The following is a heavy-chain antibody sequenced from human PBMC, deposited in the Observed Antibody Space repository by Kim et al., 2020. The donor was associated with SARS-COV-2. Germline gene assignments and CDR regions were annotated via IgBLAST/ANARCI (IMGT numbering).Heavy chain of an antibody. D-gene: IGHD6-6*01. CDR1: GGSISGGNYY. Sequence: SETLSLTCTVSGGSISGGNYYWSWIRHQPGEGLEWIGYVYYSGRPYYNPSLKSRTSISVDTSNNQFSLSLNSVTAADTAVYYCARETKSSYHYYGIDIWGQGITVTVSS. J-gene: IGHJ6*02. V-gene: IGHV4-31*03. CDR3: ARETKSSYHYYGIDI. CDR2: VYYSGRP.